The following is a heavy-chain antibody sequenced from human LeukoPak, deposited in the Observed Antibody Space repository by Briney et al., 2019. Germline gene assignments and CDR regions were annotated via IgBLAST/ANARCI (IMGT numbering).Heavy chain of an antibody. CDR3: ARAIAMFRGVNYFDY. CDR1: GFTFSTSD. V-gene: IGHV3-13*01. CDR2: IGTTGDT. D-gene: IGHD3-10*01. J-gene: IGHJ4*02. Sequence: PGGSLRLSCVASGFTFSTSDMHWVRRVTGKGLEWVSAIGTTGDTYYPGSVKGRFTISRENAKNSLYLQMNSLRAGDTAVYYCARAIAMFRGVNYFDYWGRGTLVTVSS.